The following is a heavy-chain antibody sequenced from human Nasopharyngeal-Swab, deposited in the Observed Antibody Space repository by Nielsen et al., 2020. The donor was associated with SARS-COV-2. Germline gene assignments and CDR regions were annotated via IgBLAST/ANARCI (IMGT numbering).Heavy chain of an antibody. D-gene: IGHD3-10*01. CDR3: ARDAQRGFDS. Sequence: WIRQPPGKGLEWASYIGISGSPKYYADSVKGRFTISRDNAKNSLSLQMNSLRAEDTAVYYCARDAQRGFDSWGQGTLVTVSS. V-gene: IGHV3-48*03. J-gene: IGHJ4*02. CDR2: IGISGSPK.